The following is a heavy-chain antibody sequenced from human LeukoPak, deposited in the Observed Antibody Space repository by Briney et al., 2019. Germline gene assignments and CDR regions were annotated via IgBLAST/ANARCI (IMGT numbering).Heavy chain of an antibody. V-gene: IGHV3-15*07. J-gene: IGHJ5*02. D-gene: IGHD3-22*01. Sequence: GGSLRLSCAASGFTFSTYSMNWVRQAPGKGLEWVGRIRSNSDGGTIDYAAPVKGRFTLSRGDSKTTLYLQMNSLQTEDTAVYYCATDFYDSTWGQGTLVTVSS. CDR1: GFTFSTYS. CDR2: IRSNSDGGTI. CDR3: ATDFYDST.